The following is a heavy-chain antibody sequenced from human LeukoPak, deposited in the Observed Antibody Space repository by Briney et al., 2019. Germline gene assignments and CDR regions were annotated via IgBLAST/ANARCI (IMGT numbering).Heavy chain of an antibody. Sequence: GASVKVSCKASGYTFTSYAIHWVRQAPGQRLEWMGWISAGNGNTKYSQNFQGRVTFISNTSATTAFMELSSLRSEDAVVYYCASDSGSGSNDYWGQGTLVTVSS. J-gene: IGHJ4*02. CDR1: GYTFTSYA. CDR3: ASDSGSGSNDY. CDR2: ISAGNGNT. D-gene: IGHD1-26*01. V-gene: IGHV1-3*01.